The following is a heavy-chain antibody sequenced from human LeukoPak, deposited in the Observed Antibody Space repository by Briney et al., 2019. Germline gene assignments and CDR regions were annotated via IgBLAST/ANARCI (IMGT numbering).Heavy chain of an antibody. J-gene: IGHJ4*02. CDR2: ISFDGSNE. D-gene: IGHD6-19*01. Sequence: GGSLRLSCAASRFTFSSYAMHWVRQAPGKGLEWVASISFDGSNEHCADSVRGRFTISRDKSSDTLYLQMNSLRAEDTAVYYCARDLYSSGWCPFDYWGQGTLVTVSS. V-gene: IGHV3-30*04. CDR3: ARDLYSSGWCPFDY. CDR1: RFTFSSYA.